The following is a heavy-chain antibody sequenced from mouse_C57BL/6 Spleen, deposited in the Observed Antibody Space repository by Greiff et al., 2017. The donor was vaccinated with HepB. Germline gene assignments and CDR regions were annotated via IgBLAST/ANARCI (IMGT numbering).Heavy chain of an antibody. CDR2: IDPEDGDT. CDR3: ARMNYGSSYFDY. CDR1: GFNIKDYY. Sequence: DVKLQESGAELVRPGASVKLSCTASGFNIKDYYMHWVKQRPEQGLEWIGRIDPEDGDTEYAPKFQGKATMTADTSSNTAYLQLSSLTSEDSAVYYCARMNYGSSYFDYWGQGTTLTVSS. V-gene: IGHV14-1*01. J-gene: IGHJ2*01. D-gene: IGHD1-1*01.